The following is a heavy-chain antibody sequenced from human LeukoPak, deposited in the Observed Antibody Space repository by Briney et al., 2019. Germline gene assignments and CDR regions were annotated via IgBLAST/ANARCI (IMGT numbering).Heavy chain of an antibody. V-gene: IGHV3-74*01. CDR1: GFTFSSYW. D-gene: IGHD3-3*01. CDR2: INTDGSST. J-gene: IGHJ4*02. Sequence: GGSLRLSCAASGFTFSSYWMHWVRQAPGKGRVWVSRINTDGSSTGYADSVKGRFTISRDNAKNTLYLQMNSLRAEDTAVYYCARAPNDYWSSYSASFDSWGQGTLVTVSS. CDR3: ARAPNDYWSSYSASFDS.